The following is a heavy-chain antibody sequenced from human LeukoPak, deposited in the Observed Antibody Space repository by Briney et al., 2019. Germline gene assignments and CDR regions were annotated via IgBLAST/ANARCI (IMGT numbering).Heavy chain of an antibody. V-gene: IGHV1-69*13. J-gene: IGHJ4*02. CDR1: GGTFSSYA. Sequence: SVKVSCKASGGTFSSYAISWVRQAPGQGLEWMGGIIPIFGTANYAQKFQGRVTITADESTSTAYMELSSPRSEDTAVYYCARAGVGGYDREFSYWGQGTLVTVSS. CDR3: ARAGVGGYDREFSY. D-gene: IGHD5-12*01. CDR2: IIPIFGTA.